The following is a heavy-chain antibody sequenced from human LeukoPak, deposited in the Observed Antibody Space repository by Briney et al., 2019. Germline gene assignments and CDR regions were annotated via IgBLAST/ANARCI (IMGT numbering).Heavy chain of an antibody. V-gene: IGHV3-7*01. CDR2: IKQDGSEE. Sequence: GGSLRLSCAASGFTFSNYWMSWVRQVPGKGLEWVANIKQDGSEENYVDSVKGRFTISRDNAKNSLYLQMNSPRAEDRAVYYCARNKRGDYWGQGALVTVSS. CDR1: GFTFSNYW. J-gene: IGHJ4*02. CDR3: ARNKRGDY. D-gene: IGHD1/OR15-1a*01.